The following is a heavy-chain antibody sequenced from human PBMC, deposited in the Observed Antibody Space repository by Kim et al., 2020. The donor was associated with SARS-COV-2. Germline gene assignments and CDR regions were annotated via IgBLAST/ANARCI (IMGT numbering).Heavy chain of an antibody. V-gene: IGHV4-59*08. CDR2: IYYSGST. Sequence: SETLSLTCTVSGGSISIYYWSWIRQPPGKGLEWIGYIYYSGSTNYNPSLKSRVTISVDTSKNQFSLMLISVTAADTAVYYCARHYTDYIAAAGTGGSDP. CDR1: GGSISIYY. J-gene: IGHJ5*02. D-gene: IGHD6-13*01. CDR3: ARHYTDYIAAAGTGGSDP.